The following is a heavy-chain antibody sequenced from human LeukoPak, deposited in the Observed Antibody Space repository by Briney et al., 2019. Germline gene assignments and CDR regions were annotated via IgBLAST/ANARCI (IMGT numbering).Heavy chain of an antibody. V-gene: IGHV4-59*01. Sequence: KPSETLSLTCTVSGGSISSYYWSWIRQPPGKGLEWIGYIYYSGSTNYNPSLKTRVTISVDTSKNQFSLKLSSVTAADTALYYCARDSPGGSDYKDVWGKGTTVTVSS. J-gene: IGHJ6*03. CDR1: GGSISSYY. CDR2: IYYSGST. CDR3: ARDSPGGSDYKDV. D-gene: IGHD3-10*01.